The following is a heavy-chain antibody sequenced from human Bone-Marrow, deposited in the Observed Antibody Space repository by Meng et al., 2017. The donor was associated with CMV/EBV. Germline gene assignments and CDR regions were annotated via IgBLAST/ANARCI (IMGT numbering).Heavy chain of an antibody. CDR3: ARDRLVGATSWWYFDY. D-gene: IGHD1-26*01. V-gene: IGHV3-7*01. CDR1: GFTFSSYW. Sequence: GESLKISCAASGFTFSSYWMSWVRQAPGKGLEWVANINQNGSEKYYVDSVQGRFTISRDNAKKSLYLQMNSLRAEDTAVYYCARDRLVGATSWWYFDYWGQGTLVTVSS. J-gene: IGHJ4*02. CDR2: INQNGSEK.